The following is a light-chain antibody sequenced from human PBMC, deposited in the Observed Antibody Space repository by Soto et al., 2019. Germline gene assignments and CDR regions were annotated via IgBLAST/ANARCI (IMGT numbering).Light chain of an antibody. Sequence: AIQLTQSRAFLSASVGDRVIVTSRASQAIKSSLAWFQQKPGEPPELLISDASTLESGVPSRFSGSGSGTDFTLTISSLQSEDFATYYCQQYKYSPTFGPGTKVDLK. CDR1: QAIKSS. CDR2: DAS. V-gene: IGKV1D-13*01. CDR3: QQYKYSPT. J-gene: IGKJ3*01.